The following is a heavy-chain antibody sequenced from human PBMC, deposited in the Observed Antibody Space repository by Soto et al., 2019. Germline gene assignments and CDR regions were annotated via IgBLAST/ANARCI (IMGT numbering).Heavy chain of an antibody. CDR3: ARGGRNADYDY. CDR1: GFTFSSHA. V-gene: IGHV3-48*01. Sequence: EVQLVESGGGLVQPGGSLRLSCAVSGFTFSSHAMNWVRQAPGKGLEWVAYIHSIRSIIYYADSVKGRFTISRDNAQNSLYLPKDSLRGEGTAVYFRARGGRNADYDYWGQGTLVTVSS. CDR2: IHSIRSII. J-gene: IGHJ4*02. D-gene: IGHD3-16*01.